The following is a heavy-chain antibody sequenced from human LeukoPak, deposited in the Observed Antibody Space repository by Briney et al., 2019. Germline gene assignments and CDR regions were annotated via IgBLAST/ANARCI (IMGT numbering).Heavy chain of an antibody. CDR3: ARDPIAYCGADCYSD. D-gene: IGHD2-21*02. J-gene: IGHJ4*02. V-gene: IGHV4-31*03. Sequence: PSETLSLTCTVSGASIISGGYYWSWIRQHPGKGLEWIGYIYYTGSTYYNPSLKNRLTISIDTSMSQFSLKLTSVTAADTAVYYCARDPIAYCGADCYSDWGQGTLVTVSS. CDR2: IYYTGST. CDR1: GASIISGGYY.